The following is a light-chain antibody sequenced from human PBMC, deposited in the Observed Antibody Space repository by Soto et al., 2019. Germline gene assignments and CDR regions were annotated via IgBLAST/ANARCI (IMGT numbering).Light chain of an antibody. Sequence: QAVVTQPPSASGTPGQTVTISCSGSSSHIGSAYIYWYQYLPGTAPKLLIYRNNQRPSGVPDRFSASKSGTSASLAISGLRSEDEADYYCAAWDDNLVVFGGGTKVTVL. J-gene: IGLJ2*01. CDR1: SSHIGSAY. CDR2: RNN. V-gene: IGLV1-47*01. CDR3: AAWDDNLVV.